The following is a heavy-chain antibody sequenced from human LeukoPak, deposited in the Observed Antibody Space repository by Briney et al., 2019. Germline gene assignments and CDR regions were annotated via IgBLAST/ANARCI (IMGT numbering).Heavy chain of an antibody. J-gene: IGHJ4*02. V-gene: IGHV1-18*01. CDR3: AIENYYDSSGYLTSHYYFDY. D-gene: IGHD3-22*01. CDR1: GYTFTSYG. Sequence: ASVKVSCKASGYTFTSYGISWVRQAPGQGPEWMGWISAYNGNTNYAQKLQGRVTMTTDTSTSTAYMELRSLRSDDTAVYYCAIENYYDSSGYLTSHYYFDYWGQGTLVTVSS. CDR2: ISAYNGNT.